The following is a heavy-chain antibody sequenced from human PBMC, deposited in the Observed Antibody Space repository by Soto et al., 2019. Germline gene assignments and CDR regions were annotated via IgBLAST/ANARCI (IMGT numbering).Heavy chain of an antibody. CDR2: IYPGDSDT. CDR3: ARVHSSGWNYYYGMDV. J-gene: IGHJ6*02. D-gene: IGHD6-19*01. CDR1: GYSFTSYW. Sequence: PGESLKISCKGSGYSFTSYWIGWVRQMPGKGLEWMGIIYPGDSDTRYSPSFQGQVTISADKSISTAYLQWSSLKASDTAMYYCARVHSSGWNYYYGMDVWGQGTTVTVSS. V-gene: IGHV5-51*01.